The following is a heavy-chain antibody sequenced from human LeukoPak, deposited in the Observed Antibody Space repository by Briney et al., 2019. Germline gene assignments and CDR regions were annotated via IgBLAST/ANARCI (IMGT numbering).Heavy chain of an antibody. V-gene: IGHV3-48*01. CDR3: ARESTSYQSAFDI. Sequence: GGSLRLSCAASGFTFSSYSMNWVRQAPGKGLEWVSYISSSSNTIYYADSVKGRFTISRDNAKNSLYLQMNSLRAEDTAVYYCARESTSYQSAFDIWGQGTMVTVSS. D-gene: IGHD2-2*01. J-gene: IGHJ3*02. CDR1: GFTFSSYS. CDR2: ISSSSNTI.